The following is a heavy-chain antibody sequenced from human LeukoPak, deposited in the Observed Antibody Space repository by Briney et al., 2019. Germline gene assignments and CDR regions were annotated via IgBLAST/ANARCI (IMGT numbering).Heavy chain of an antibody. V-gene: IGHV3-23*05. J-gene: IGHJ6*03. CDR2: IRHSDSNT. CDR1: GFTFSSSD. CDR3: AKRGNPTVGHHYLDV. D-gene: IGHD1-1*01. Sequence: GGSLRLSCAASGFTFSSSDMSWVRQAPGSGLEWVSSIRHSDSNTYYADPVMGRFTISRDNSKNTLYLQMNGLSAEDTAVYYCAKRGNPTVGHHYLDVWGKGTTVSVSS.